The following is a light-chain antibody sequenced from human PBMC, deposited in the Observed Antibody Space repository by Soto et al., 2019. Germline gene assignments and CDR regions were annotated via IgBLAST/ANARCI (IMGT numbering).Light chain of an antibody. CDR1: QRVLYSSNNKNY. J-gene: IGKJ4*01. V-gene: IGKV4-1*01. CDR2: WAS. Sequence: DSVMTQSPESLAVSLDERATINCKSSQRVLYSSNNKNYLAWYQQKPGQPPKLLIYWASTRESGVPDRFSGSGSGTDFTLTISSLQAEDVAVYYCQQYYSTPLTFGGGTKVDIK. CDR3: QQYYSTPLT.